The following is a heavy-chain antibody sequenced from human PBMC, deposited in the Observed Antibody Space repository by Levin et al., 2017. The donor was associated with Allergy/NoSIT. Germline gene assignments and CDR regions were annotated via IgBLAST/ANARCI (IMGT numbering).Heavy chain of an antibody. D-gene: IGHD4-11*01. Sequence: GGSLRLSCAASGFTFDDYAMHWVRQAPGKGLEWVSGISWNSVGIGYADSVKGRFTISRDNAQNSLYLQMNSLRAEDTALYYCAEDSNIYGHATLDYWGQGALVTVSS. V-gene: IGHV3-9*01. CDR2: ISWNSVGI. J-gene: IGHJ4*02. CDR1: GFTFDDYA. CDR3: AEDSNIYGHATLDY.